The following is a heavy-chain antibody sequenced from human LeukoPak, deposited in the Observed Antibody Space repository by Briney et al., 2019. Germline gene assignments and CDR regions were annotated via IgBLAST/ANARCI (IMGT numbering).Heavy chain of an antibody. CDR1: GGSISSSGYY. V-gene: IGHV4-39*01. CDR2: IYYSGST. J-gene: IGHJ6*02. CDR3: ARRPEYNYYGMDV. Sequence: ASETLSLTCTVSGGSISSSGYYWGWIRQPPGKGLEWIGSIYYSGSTYYNPSLKSRVTISVDTSKNQFSLKLSSVTAADTAVYYCARRPEYNYYGMDVWGQGTTVTVSS.